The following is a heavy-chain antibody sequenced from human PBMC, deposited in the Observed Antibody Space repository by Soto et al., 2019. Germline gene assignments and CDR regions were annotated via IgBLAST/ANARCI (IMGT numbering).Heavy chain of an antibody. V-gene: IGHV3-33*01. D-gene: IGHD3-22*01. CDR1: GFTFSSYG. J-gene: IGHJ4*02. CDR3: ARDQEDRKVVMYYFDY. Sequence: QVQLVESGGGVVQPGRSLRLSCAASGFTFSSYGMHWVRQAPGKGLEWVAVIWYDGSNKYYADSVKGRFTISRDNSKNTLYLQMNSLRAEDTAVYYCARDQEDRKVVMYYFDYWGQGTLVTVSS. CDR2: IWYDGSNK.